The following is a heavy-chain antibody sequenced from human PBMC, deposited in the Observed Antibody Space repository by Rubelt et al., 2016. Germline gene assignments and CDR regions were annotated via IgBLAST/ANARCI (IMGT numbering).Heavy chain of an antibody. D-gene: IGHD3-3*01. CDR3: VSPGKEEWFSFDY. CDR1: GESFSGYY. Sequence: QVQLQQWGAGLLKPSETLSLTCAVYGESFSGYYWNWIRQPPGKGLEWIGSTSYSGSTYYNPSLKSRVTISVDTSNDQFSLRLSSVTAADTAVYYCVSPGKEEWFSFDYWGQGTLVTVSS. CDR2: TSYSGST. V-gene: IGHV4-34*01. J-gene: IGHJ4*02.